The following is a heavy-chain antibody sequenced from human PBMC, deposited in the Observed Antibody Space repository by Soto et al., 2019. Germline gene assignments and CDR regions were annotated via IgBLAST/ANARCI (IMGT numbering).Heavy chain of an antibody. CDR3: ARSRGGYCSGGSCSSDYYYGMDV. V-gene: IGHV1-69*06. Sequence: QVQLVQSGAEVKKPGSSVKVSCKASGGTFSSYAISWVRQAPGQGLEWMGGIIPIFGTANYAQKFQGRGTLTADKSTRTDYMELSSLRSEATAVYYCARSRGGYCSGGSCSSDYYYGMDVWGKGTTVTVSS. D-gene: IGHD2-15*01. CDR2: IIPIFGTA. J-gene: IGHJ6*04. CDR1: GGTFSSYA.